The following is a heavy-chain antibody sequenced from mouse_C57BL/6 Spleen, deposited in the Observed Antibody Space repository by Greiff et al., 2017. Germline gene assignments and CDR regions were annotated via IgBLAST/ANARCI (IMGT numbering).Heavy chain of an antibody. Sequence: EVKLVESGGGLVQPKGSLKLSCAASGFTFNTYAMHWVRQAPGKGLEWVARICSKSSNDATNYADSVKDRFTISRDYSHIMIYLQMNNLKTEDTAVYYCVRNEGDYWGQGTTLTVSS. CDR3: VRNEGDY. V-gene: IGHV10-3*01. CDR1: GFTFNTYA. J-gene: IGHJ2*01. CDR2: ICSKSSNDAT.